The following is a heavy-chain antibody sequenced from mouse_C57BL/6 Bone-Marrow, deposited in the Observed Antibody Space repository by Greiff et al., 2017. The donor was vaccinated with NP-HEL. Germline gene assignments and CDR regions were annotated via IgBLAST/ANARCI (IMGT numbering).Heavy chain of an antibody. V-gene: IGHV5-17*01. CDR1: GFTFSDYG. CDR3: ARNYYGSSSWFAY. Sequence: EVHLVESGGGLVKPGGSLKLSCAASGFTFSDYGLHWVRQAPETGLEWVAYISSGSSTIYYADTVKGRFTISRDNAKNTLFLQMTSLRSEDTAMYYCARNYYGSSSWFAYWGQGTLVTVSA. J-gene: IGHJ3*01. CDR2: ISSGSSTI. D-gene: IGHD1-1*01.